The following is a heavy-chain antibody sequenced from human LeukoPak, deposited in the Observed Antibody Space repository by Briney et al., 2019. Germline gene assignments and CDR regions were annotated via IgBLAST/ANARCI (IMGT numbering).Heavy chain of an antibody. CDR3: AKDYGDYEDYYDMDV. D-gene: IGHD4-17*01. CDR2: ISGSGGST. Sequence: PGGALRLSCAASGFTFSSYAMSWVRQAPGKGLEWVSAISGSGGSTYYADSVKGRFTISRDNSKNTLYLQMNSLRAEDTAVYYCAKDYGDYEDYYDMDVWGQGTTVTVSS. V-gene: IGHV3-23*01. J-gene: IGHJ6*02. CDR1: GFTFSSYA.